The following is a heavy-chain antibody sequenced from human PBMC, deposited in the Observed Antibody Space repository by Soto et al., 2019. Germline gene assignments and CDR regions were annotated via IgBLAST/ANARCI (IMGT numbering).Heavy chain of an antibody. CDR3: AKDGSGSYYYYYMDV. D-gene: IGHD3-10*01. CDR1: GFTFSSYA. CDR2: ISGSGGST. Sequence: GGSLRLSCAASGFTFSSYAMSWVRQAPGKGLEWVSAISGSGGSTYYADSVKGRFTISRDNSKNTLYLQMNSLRAKDTAVYYCAKDGSGSYYYYYMDVWGKGTTVTVSS. J-gene: IGHJ6*03. V-gene: IGHV3-23*01.